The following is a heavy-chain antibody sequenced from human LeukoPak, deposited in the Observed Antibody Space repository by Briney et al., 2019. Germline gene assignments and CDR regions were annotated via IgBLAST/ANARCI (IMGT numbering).Heavy chain of an antibody. D-gene: IGHD6-13*01. CDR1: GFTFSSYW. Sequence: GGSLRLSCAASGFTFSSYWMSWVRQAPGKGLEWVANIKQDGSEKYYVDSVKGRFTISRDNAKNSLYLQMNSLRAEDTAVYYCAREGRRVAAAGTNLWFDPWGQGTLVTVSS. CDR3: AREGRRVAAAGTNLWFDP. V-gene: IGHV3-7*01. CDR2: IKQDGSEK. J-gene: IGHJ5*02.